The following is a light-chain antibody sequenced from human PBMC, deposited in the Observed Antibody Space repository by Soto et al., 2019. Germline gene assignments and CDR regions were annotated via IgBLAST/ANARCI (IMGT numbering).Light chain of an antibody. CDR3: QQRSDSYT. V-gene: IGKV3-11*01. CDR2: DAS. CDR1: QTLANY. Sequence: EVVLTQSPATLSLSPGERATLSCRASQTLANYLAWYQQRPGQAPRLLIYDASNRATGIPARFSGSGSGTDFTLTICSLEPEDSAVYYCQQRSDSYTFGQGTTLEIK. J-gene: IGKJ2*01.